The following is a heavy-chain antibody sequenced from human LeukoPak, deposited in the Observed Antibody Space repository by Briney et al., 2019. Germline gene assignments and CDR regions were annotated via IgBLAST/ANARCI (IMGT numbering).Heavy chain of an antibody. CDR3: AREDYDFWSGYYGRTNWFDP. J-gene: IGHJ5*02. Sequence: GGSLRLSCAASGFIFSSHAMHWVRQAPGKGLEWVAVISYDGSNKYCADSVKGRFTISRDNSKNTLYLQMNSLRAEDTAVYYCAREDYDFWSGYYGRTNWFDPWGQGTLVTVSS. D-gene: IGHD3-3*01. CDR1: GFIFSSHA. V-gene: IGHV3-30*04. CDR2: ISYDGSNK.